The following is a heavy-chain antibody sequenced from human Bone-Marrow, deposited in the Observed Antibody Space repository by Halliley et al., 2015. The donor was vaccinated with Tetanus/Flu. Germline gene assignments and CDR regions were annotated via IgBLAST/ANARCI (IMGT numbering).Heavy chain of an antibody. V-gene: IGHV4-31*02. CDR3: ATTPLRPYSDASGYYYGPLDY. CDR2: GST. Sequence: GSTSYNPSLESRLTISIDTSRNQFSLGLTSVTAADTAVYYCATTPLRPYSDASGYYYGPLDYWGRGSPVTVSS. D-gene: IGHD3-22*01. J-gene: IGHJ4*02.